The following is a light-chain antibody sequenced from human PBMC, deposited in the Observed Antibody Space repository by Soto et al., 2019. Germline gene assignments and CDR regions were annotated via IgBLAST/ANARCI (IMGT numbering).Light chain of an antibody. CDR1: QSVSSSY. CDR3: QQYGSSPGYT. V-gene: IGKV3-20*01. CDR2: GAS. Sequence: ELVLTQSPCTLSLSPGERATLSCRASQSVSSSYLAWYQQKPVQAPRLLIYGASSRATGIPDRFSGSGSGTDFTITISRLEPADFGVYYCQQYGSSPGYTFGQGTKLEIK. J-gene: IGKJ2*01.